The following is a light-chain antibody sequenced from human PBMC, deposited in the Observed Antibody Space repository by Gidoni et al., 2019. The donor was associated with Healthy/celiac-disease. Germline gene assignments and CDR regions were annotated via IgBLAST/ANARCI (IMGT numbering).Light chain of an antibody. V-gene: IGLV1-44*01. CDR3: AAWDDSLNGVV. Sequence: QSVLTQPPSSSGTPGQRVTISCSGTSSNIGTNTVNWYKQFPVTAPKLLIYINNQRPAGGPVRFSGSKSGPSASLAISGLQSEDEADYYCAAWDDSLNGVVFGGGTKLTVL. CDR2: INN. J-gene: IGLJ2*01. CDR1: SSNIGTNT.